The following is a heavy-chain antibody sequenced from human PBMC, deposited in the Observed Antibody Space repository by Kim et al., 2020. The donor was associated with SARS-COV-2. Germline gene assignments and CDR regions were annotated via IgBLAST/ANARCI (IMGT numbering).Heavy chain of an antibody. V-gene: IGHV3-23*01. J-gene: IGHJ4*02. CDR3: AQDPRAYFY. D-gene: IGHD2-21*01. Sequence: GGTYYADSVKGRFTISRDNSKNTLYLQMKSLRVEDTAIYYCAQDPRAYFYWGQGTLVTVSS. CDR2: GGT.